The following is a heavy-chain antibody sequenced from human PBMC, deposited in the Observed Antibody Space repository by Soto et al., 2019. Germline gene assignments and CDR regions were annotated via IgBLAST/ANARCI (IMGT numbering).Heavy chain of an antibody. D-gene: IGHD3-3*01. J-gene: IGHJ6*02. CDR2: ISWDGGST. CDR3: AKDFRDFWSGYPPDYYYGMDV. Sequence: GSLRLSCAASGFTFDDYTMHWVRQAPGKGLEWVSLISWDGGSTYYADSVKGRFTISRDNSKNSLYLQMNSLRTEDTALYYCAKDFRDFWSGYPPDYYYGMDVWGQGTTVTVSS. CDR1: GFTFDDYT. V-gene: IGHV3-43*01.